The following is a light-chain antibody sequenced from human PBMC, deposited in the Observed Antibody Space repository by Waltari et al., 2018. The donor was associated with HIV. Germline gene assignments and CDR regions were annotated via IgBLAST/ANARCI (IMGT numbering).Light chain of an antibody. CDR2: DVI. Sequence: QSALTQPASVSGSPGQSITISCTGTSSDVGAYIYVSWYQQHPGKAPKLMIYDVINRPSGVSKRFSGSKSGNTASLTISGLQAEDEADYYCSSHTSSSPWVFGGGTKVTVL. J-gene: IGLJ3*02. CDR3: SSHTSSSPWV. V-gene: IGLV2-14*03. CDR1: SSDVGAYIY.